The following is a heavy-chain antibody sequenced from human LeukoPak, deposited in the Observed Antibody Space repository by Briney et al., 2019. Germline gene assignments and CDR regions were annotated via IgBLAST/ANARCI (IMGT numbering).Heavy chain of an antibody. CDR1: GGSISSGGYY. CDR3: AREGANMLTGYYYGMDV. Sequence: PSETLSLTCTVSGGSISSGGYYWSWIRQHPGKGLEWIGYIYYSGSTYYNPSLKSRVTISVDTSKNQFSLKLSSVTAADTAVYYCAREGANMLTGYYYGMDVWGQGTTVTVSS. D-gene: IGHD3-10*02. J-gene: IGHJ6*02. V-gene: IGHV4-31*03. CDR2: IYYSGST.